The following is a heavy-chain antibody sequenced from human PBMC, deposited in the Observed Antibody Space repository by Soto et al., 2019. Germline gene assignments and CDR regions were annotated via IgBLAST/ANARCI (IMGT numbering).Heavy chain of an antibody. CDR1: GGSITITTYY. CDR2: ILHSGSS. CDR3: ATLPAAMYFYGSDV. J-gene: IGHJ6*02. V-gene: IGHV4-39*01. D-gene: IGHD2-2*01. Sequence: QLQLRESGPGLVKPSETLSLTCSVSGGSITITTYYWAWVRQTPGKGPEWLGGILHSGSSYYNPSLKSRLTMSVDTSRDQSSPNLGSVTAADTGVYYCATLPAAMYFYGSDVWGQGTTVTVSS.